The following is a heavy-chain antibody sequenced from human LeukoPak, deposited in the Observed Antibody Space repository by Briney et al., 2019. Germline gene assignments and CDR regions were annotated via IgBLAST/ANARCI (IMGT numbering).Heavy chain of an antibody. J-gene: IGHJ4*02. CDR1: GGSISSYY. CDR2: IYYSGST. Sequence: SETLSLTCTVSGGSISSYYWSWIRQPPGKGLEWIGYIYYSGSTNYNPSLKSRVTISVDTSKNQFSLKLSSVTAADTAVYYCARHGSSWYERDYFDYWGQGTLVTVSS. D-gene: IGHD6-13*01. V-gene: IGHV4-59*08. CDR3: ARHGSSWYERDYFDY.